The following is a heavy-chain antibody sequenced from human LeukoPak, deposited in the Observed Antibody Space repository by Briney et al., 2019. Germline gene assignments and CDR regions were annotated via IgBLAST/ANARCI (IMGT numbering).Heavy chain of an antibody. J-gene: IGHJ3*02. CDR2: IYYSGST. V-gene: IGHV4-59*01. CDR3: ARVPVVGATAEVAFDI. D-gene: IGHD1-26*01. CDR1: GGSISSNY. Sequence: SETLSLTCIVSGGSISSNYWSWIRQPPGKGLEWIGYIYYSGSTNYNPSLKSRVTISVDTSKNQFSLKLSSVTAADTAVYYCARVPVVGATAEVAFDIWGQGTTVTVSS.